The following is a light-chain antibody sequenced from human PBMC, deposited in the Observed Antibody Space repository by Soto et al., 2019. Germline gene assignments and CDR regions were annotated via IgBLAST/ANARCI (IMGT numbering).Light chain of an antibody. CDR3: QQRSNWPSIT. Sequence: EIVMTQSPATLSVSPGERATLSCRASQSVSNNLAWYQQKPGQAPRLLIYGTSTRATGIPARFSGSGSGTEFTLTISSLEPEDSAVYHCQQRSNWPSITFGQGTRLEIK. V-gene: IGKV3-15*01. J-gene: IGKJ5*01. CDR2: GTS. CDR1: QSVSNN.